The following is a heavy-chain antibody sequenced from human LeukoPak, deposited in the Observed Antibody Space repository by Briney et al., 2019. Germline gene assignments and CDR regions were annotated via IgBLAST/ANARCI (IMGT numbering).Heavy chain of an antibody. CDR2: IWYDGSNK. V-gene: IGHV3-33*01. CDR3: ARELRVAGRVGYYYYGMDV. Sequence: GGSLRLSCAASGFTFTNYAMDWVRQAPGQGLEWVAIIWYDGSNKYYADSVKGRFTISRDNSKNTLYLQMNSLRAEDTAVYYCARELRVAGRVGYYYYGMDVWGQGTTVTVSS. J-gene: IGHJ6*02. CDR1: GFTFTNYA. D-gene: IGHD6-19*01.